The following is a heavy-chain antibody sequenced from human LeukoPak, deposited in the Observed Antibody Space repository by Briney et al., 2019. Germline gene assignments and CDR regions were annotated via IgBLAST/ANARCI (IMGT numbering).Heavy chain of an antibody. CDR1: GGSISSYY. V-gene: IGHV4-4*07. Sequence: PSETLSLTCTVSGGSISSYYWSWIRQPAGKGLEWIGRIYTSGSTNYNPSLTSRGTMSVEKTKNQFSLKLSSVTAADTAVYYCAREGFGEPMNNWFDPWGQGTLVTVSS. J-gene: IGHJ5*02. CDR3: AREGFGEPMNNWFDP. CDR2: IYTSGST. D-gene: IGHD3-10*01.